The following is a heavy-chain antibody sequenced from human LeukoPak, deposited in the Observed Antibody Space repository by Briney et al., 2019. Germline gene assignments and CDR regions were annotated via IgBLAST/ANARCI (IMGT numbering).Heavy chain of an antibody. CDR2: IYYSGSN. V-gene: IGHV4-39*01. CDR3: ARHTLISSAGFDY. D-gene: IGHD6-13*01. J-gene: IGHJ4*02. Sequence: PSETLSLTCTVSGGSISSNNYYWAWIRQPPGKGLEWIGSIYYSGSNYCNPSLKSQVTISVDTSKNQFSLKLSSVTAADTAVYYCARHTLISSAGFDYWGQGTLLTVSS. CDR1: GGSISSNNYY.